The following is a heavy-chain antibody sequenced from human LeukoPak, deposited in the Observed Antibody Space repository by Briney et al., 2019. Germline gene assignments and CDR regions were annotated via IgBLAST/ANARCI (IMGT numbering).Heavy chain of an antibody. CDR1: GGSISSYY. J-gene: IGHJ4*02. CDR3: ARADPVTKGGADY. D-gene: IGHD4-17*01. V-gene: IGHV4-59*08. CDR2: IYYSGST. Sequence: SETLSLTCTVSGGSISSYYWSWIRQPPGKGLEWIGYIYYSGSTNYNPSLKSRVTISVDTSKNQFSLKLSSVTAADTAVYYCARADPVTKGGADYWGQGTLVTVSS.